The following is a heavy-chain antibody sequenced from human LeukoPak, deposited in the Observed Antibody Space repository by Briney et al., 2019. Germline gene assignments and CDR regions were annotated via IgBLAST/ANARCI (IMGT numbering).Heavy chain of an antibody. V-gene: IGHV4-39*07. CDR3: ARTLKYQLLLDY. J-gene: IGHJ4*02. Sequence: PSETLSLTCTVSGGSISSSSYYWGWIRQPPGKGLEWIGSIYYSGSTNYNPSLKSRVTISVDTSKNQFSLKLGSVTAADTAVYYCARTLKYQLLLDYWGQGTLVTVSS. CDR1: GGSISSSSYY. CDR2: IYYSGST. D-gene: IGHD2-2*01.